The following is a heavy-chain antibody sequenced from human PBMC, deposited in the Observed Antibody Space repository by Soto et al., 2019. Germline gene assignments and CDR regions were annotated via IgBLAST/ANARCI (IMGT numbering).Heavy chain of an antibody. CDR2: MNPNSGNT. CDR3: ARDTYDYGRYDY. D-gene: IGHD4-17*01. J-gene: IGHJ4*02. Sequence: ASVKVSCKASGYTFTSYDINWVRQATGQGLEWMGWMNPNSGNTGYAQKFQGRVTMTRNTSISTAYMELSSLRSEDTAVYYCARDTYDYGRYDYWGQGTLVTVSS. V-gene: IGHV1-8*01. CDR1: GYTFTSYD.